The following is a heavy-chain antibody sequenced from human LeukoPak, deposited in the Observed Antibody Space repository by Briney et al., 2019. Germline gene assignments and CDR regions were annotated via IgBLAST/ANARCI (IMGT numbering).Heavy chain of an antibody. CDR1: GGSFSGYY. CDR3: ARRPRNDILTGTPFDY. J-gene: IGHJ4*02. CDR2: INHSGST. V-gene: IGHV4-34*01. Sequence: SETLSLTCAVYGGSFSGYYWSWIRQPPGKGLEWIGEINHSGSTNYNPSLKSRVTISVDTSKNQFSLKLRSVTAADTAVYYCARRPRNDILTGTPFDYWGQGILVTVSS. D-gene: IGHD3-9*01.